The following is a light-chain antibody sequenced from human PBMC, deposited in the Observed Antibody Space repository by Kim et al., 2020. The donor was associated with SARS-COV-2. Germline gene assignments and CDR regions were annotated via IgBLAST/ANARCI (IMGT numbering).Light chain of an antibody. Sequence: EIVLTQSPGTLSLFPGERATLSCRASQSFSSSYLAWYQQKPGQAPRLLMHAASSRAPGIPDRFSGSASGTDFTLSISRLEPDDLAVYYCLHYHTSYTFGRGTKLQIK. CDR1: QSFSSSY. J-gene: IGKJ2*01. CDR2: AAS. V-gene: IGKV3-20*01. CDR3: LHYHTSYT.